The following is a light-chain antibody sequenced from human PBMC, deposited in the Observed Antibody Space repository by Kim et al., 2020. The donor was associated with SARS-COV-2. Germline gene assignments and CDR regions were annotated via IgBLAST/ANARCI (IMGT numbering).Light chain of an antibody. CDR3: QVWDSSSDHPV. Sequence: APGKTARITCGGNNIGSKSVQWYQQKPGQAHVLVIYYDSDRPSGIPERFSGSNSGNTATLTISRVEAGDEADYYCQVWDSSSDHPVFGGGTKLTVL. CDR1: NIGSKS. CDR2: YDS. V-gene: IGLV3-21*04. J-gene: IGLJ3*02.